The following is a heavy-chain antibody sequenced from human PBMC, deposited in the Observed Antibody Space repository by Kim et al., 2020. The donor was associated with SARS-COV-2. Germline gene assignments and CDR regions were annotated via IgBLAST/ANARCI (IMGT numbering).Heavy chain of an antibody. V-gene: IGHV4-59*02. CDR1: GGTVSGYY. CDR3: ARDMGRGRSFGP. Sequence: SGTLSLTCAASGGTVSGYYWSWLRQPPGKALEWIALIHCSGNTQYNPSPKGRLITSLNKYNNHVSLKERSVPAADTAAYYCARDMGRGRSFGPYVQGNLV. CDR2: IHCSGNT. J-gene: IGHJ5*02. D-gene: IGHD1-26*01.